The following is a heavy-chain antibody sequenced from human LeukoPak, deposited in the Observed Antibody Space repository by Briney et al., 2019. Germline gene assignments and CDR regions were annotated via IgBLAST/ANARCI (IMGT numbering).Heavy chain of an antibody. CDR2: IYWDDDS. CDR3: AHSQVFSYGSFHDAYDI. D-gene: IGHD5-18*01. V-gene: IGHV2-5*02. J-gene: IGHJ3*02. Sequence: SGPTLVKPTQTLTLTCSLSGVSRSTSGLGVGWIRQPPGKALEWLALIYWDDDSRYSPSLKSRLTLDKDTSKNQEVLTLTNMASVETATYYCAHSQVFSYGSFHDAYDIWGLGMLVTVSS. CDR1: GVSRSTSGLG.